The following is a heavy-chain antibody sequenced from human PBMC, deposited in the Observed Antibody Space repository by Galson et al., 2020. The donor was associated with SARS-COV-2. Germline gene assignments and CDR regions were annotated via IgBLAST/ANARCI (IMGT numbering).Heavy chain of an antibody. Sequence: ASVKVSCKASGYTFINYVISWVRQAPGQGLEWVGWISPYHGYTNFAEKLQGRVTMTTDTSTATAYMDLKSLRSDDTAVYYCVRDIYYDDSGHPRSYFDYWGQGTLVTVSS. CDR3: VRDIYYDDSGHPRSYFDY. CDR1: GYTFINYV. J-gene: IGHJ4*02. V-gene: IGHV1-18*04. D-gene: IGHD3-22*01. CDR2: ISPYHGYT.